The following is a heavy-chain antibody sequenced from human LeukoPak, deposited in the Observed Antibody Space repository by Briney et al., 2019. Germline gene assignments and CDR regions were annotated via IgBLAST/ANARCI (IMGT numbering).Heavy chain of an antibody. V-gene: IGHV4-59*01. CDR1: GGSISSYY. CDR3: ARGYGDYDDAFDI. CDR2: IYYSGST. J-gene: IGHJ3*02. D-gene: IGHD4-17*01. Sequence: SETLSLTCTVSGGSISSYYWSWIRQPPGKGLEWIGYIYYSGSTNYNPSLKSRVNIPVDTSKNQFSLKLSSVTAADTAVYYCARGYGDYDDAFDIWGQGTMVTVSS.